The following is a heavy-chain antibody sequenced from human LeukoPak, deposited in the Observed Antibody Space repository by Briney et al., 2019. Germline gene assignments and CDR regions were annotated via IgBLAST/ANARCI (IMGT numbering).Heavy chain of an antibody. CDR1: GYTFTSYD. V-gene: IGHV1-8*03. CDR2: MNPNSGNT. CDR3: ARGKWELPVPRAFDI. J-gene: IGHJ3*02. Sequence: ASVKVSCKASGYTFTSYDINWVRQATGQGLEWMGWMNPNSGNTGYAQKFQGRVTITRNTSISTAYMELSSPRSEDTAVYYCARGKWELPVPRAFDIWGQGTMVTVSS. D-gene: IGHD1-26*01.